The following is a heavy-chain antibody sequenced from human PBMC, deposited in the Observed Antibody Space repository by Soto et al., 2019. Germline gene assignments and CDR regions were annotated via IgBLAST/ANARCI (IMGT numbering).Heavy chain of an antibody. Sequence: ASVKVSSKASGYTFTSYGISWVRQAPGQGLEWMGWISAYNGNTNYAQKLQGRVTMTTDTSTSTAYMELRSLRSDDTAVYYCARELRFEEPFDPWGQGTLVTVAS. D-gene: IGHD5-12*01. CDR1: GYTFTSYG. J-gene: IGHJ5*02. CDR2: ISAYNGNT. V-gene: IGHV1-18*01. CDR3: ARELRFEEPFDP.